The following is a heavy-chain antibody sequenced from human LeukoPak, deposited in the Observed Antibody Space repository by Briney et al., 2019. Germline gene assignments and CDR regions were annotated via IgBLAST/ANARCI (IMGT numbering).Heavy chain of an antibody. CDR3: ARVGYSYVINDWSRTGLGAYPTKYYYHMDV. D-gene: IGHD5-18*01. J-gene: IGHJ6*03. V-gene: IGHV4-34*01. CDR1: GGSFSDYY. Sequence: SETLSLTCTVYGGSFSDYYWGWIRQPPGKGLEWIGEIHPSGSTNYSPSLNSRVTISLAASKNQFSLKLSSVAAADTAVYFCARVGYSYVINDWSRTGLGAYPTKYYYHMDVWDKGTTVTVSS. CDR2: IHPSGST.